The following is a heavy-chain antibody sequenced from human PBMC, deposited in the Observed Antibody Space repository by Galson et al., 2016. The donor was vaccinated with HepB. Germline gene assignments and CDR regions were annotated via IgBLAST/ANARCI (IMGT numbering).Heavy chain of an antibody. V-gene: IGHV4-61*01. CDR2: ISDSEST. CDR3: AKDEGFYNGMDF. D-gene: IGHD2-2*02. CDR1: GGSVSSASHY. J-gene: IGHJ6*02. Sequence: SETLSLTCTVSGGSVSSASHYWSWVRQPTGKGLEWIGYISDSESTNYNPSLKGRVTISLDRSKNQFSLRLNSVIAADTAVYYRAKDEGFYNGMDFWGQGTTVTVSS.